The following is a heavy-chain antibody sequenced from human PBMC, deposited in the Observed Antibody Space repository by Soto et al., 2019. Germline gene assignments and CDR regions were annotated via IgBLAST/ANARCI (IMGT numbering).Heavy chain of an antibody. J-gene: IGHJ5*01. CDR2: ITWDSGNM. CDR1: GFTFDDYS. D-gene: IGHD1-1*01. CDR3: VKVRPRNGYNIHYDS. V-gene: IGHV3-9*01. Sequence: EVQLVQSGGGLVQPGRSLRLSCEASGFTFDDYSLHWVRQAPGKGLEWVSGITWDSGNMNYAGSVKGRFTISRYNGQKSLHLQRNSLRPEDTAVYFCVKVRPRNGYNIHYDSWGQGSLVTVSP.